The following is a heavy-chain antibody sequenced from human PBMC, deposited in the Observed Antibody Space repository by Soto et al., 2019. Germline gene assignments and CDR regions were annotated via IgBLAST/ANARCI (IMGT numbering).Heavy chain of an antibody. CDR3: ARDRIAAAGYYFDY. D-gene: IGHD6-13*01. CDR1: GYTFTGYY. CDR2: INPNSGGT. Sequence: ASVKVSCKASGYTFTGYYMHWVRQAPGQGLEWMGWINPNSGGTNYAQKFQGRVTMTRDTSISTAYMELSRLRSDDTAVYYCARDRIAAAGYYFDYWGQGTLVTVSS. V-gene: IGHV1-2*02. J-gene: IGHJ4*02.